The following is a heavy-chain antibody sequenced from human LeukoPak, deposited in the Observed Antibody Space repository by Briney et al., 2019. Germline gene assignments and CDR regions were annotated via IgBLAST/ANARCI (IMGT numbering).Heavy chain of an antibody. D-gene: IGHD2-8*02. J-gene: IGHJ4*02. CDR2: IYTSGST. CDR3: ARDIGVGYSTGGVMGRFDY. V-gene: IGHV4-61*02. CDR1: GGSISSGSYY. Sequence: SETLSPTCTVSGGSISSGSYYWSWIRQPAGKGLEWIGRIYTSGSTNYNPSLKSRVIISEDTSKNQFSLKLSSVTAADTAVYYCARDIGVGYSTGGVMGRFDYWGQGTLVTVSS.